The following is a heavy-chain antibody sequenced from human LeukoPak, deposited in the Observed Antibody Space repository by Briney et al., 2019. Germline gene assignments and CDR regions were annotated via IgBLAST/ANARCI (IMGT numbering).Heavy chain of an antibody. J-gene: IGHJ6*02. CDR2: ISAYNGNT. CDR3: ARPKYSSGWYYYYGMDV. Sequence: ASVKASCKASGYTFTSYGISWVRQAPGQGLEWMGWISAYNGNTNYAQKLQGRVTMTTDTSTSTAYMELRSLRSDDTAVYYCARPKYSSGWYYYYGMDVWGQGTTVTVSS. CDR1: GYTFTSYG. D-gene: IGHD6-19*01. V-gene: IGHV1-18*01.